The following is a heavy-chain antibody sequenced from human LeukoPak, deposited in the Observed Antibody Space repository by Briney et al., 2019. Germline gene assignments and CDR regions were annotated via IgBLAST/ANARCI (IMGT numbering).Heavy chain of an antibody. CDR2: ISSSSRYI. Sequence: GGSLRLSRVASGFTFSSYNMNWVRQAPGKGLEWVSSISSSSRYIYYTDSVKGRFTISRDNAKNSLYLQMNSLRAEDTAVYYCARGSLVHYYGSGSYRIRAGFDSWGQGTLVTVSS. CDR3: ARGSLVHYYGSGSYRIRAGFDS. V-gene: IGHV3-21*01. D-gene: IGHD3-10*01. J-gene: IGHJ4*02. CDR1: GFTFSSYN.